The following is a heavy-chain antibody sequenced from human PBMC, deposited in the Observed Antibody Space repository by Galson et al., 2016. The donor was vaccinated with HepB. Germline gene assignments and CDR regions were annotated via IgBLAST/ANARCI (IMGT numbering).Heavy chain of an antibody. CDR3: ARSSQYHSGCFDY. V-gene: IGHV3-9*01. Sequence: SLRLSCAASGFTFDDYAMHWVRQAPGKGLEWVSGISWNSGSIGYADSVKGRFTISRDSSKNTVYLQMNSLRAEDTGVYFCARSSQYHSGCFDYWGQGTLVTVSS. D-gene: IGHD6-19*01. CDR2: ISWNSGSI. CDR1: GFTFDDYA. J-gene: IGHJ4*02.